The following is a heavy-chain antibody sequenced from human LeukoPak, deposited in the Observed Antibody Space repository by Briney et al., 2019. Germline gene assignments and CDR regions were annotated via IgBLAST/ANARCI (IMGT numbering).Heavy chain of an antibody. CDR1: GGSFSGYY. D-gene: IGHD3-3*01. V-gene: IGHV4-34*01. CDR2: INHSGST. CDR3: AREIKSITIFGYFDL. Sequence: SETLSLTCAVYGGSFSGYYWSWIRQPPGKGLEWIGVINHSGSTNYNPSLKSRVTMSVDTSKNQFSLKLSSVTAADTAVYYCAREIKSITIFGYFDLWGRGTLVTVSS. J-gene: IGHJ2*01.